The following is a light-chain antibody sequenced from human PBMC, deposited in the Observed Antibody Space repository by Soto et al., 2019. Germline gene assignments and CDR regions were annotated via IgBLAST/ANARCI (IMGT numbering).Light chain of an antibody. J-gene: IGKJ5*01. CDR1: QVISSY. CDR3: QQLNSFPIT. V-gene: IGKV1-9*01. CDR2: AAS. Sequence: DIQMTQAPSFLSASAGDRVTITCGASQVISSYLAWYQQKPGRAPKLLIYAASTLQSGVPSRLSGSGYGTELTTTITSMQTEDFATYYCQQLNSFPITFGQGTRLEIK.